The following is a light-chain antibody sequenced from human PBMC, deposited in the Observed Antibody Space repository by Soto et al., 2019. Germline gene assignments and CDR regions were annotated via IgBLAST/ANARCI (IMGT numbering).Light chain of an antibody. CDR2: DAS. V-gene: IGKV3-11*01. Sequence: EIVMTQSPATLSVSPGERATLSCRASQSVNSNLAWYQQKPGQAPRLLIYDASNRAPGIPARFSGSGSGTDFTLTISSLEPEDFAVYYCQQRGNWPRTFGQGTKVDIK. CDR3: QQRGNWPRT. CDR1: QSVNSN. J-gene: IGKJ1*01.